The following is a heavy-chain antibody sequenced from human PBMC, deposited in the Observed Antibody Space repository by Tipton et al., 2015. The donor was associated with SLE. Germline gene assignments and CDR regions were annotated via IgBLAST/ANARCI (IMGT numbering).Heavy chain of an antibody. CDR3: YLQH. D-gene: IGHD3-16*02. CDR2: INHSGST. Sequence: TLSLTCAVYGGSFSGYCWTWIRQPPGKGLEWIGEINHSGSTNYNPSLKSRVTISVDAAVYYCARQGAQYDSVWGSYRPEYLQHWGQGTLVTVSS. J-gene: IGHJ1*01. CDR1: GGSFSGYC. V-gene: IGHV4-34*01.